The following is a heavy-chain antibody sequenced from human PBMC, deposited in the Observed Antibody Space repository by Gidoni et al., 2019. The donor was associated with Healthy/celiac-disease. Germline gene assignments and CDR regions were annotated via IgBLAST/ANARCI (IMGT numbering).Heavy chain of an antibody. CDR2: VSYDGSNK. CDR3: ARDRRNYYGSGSYYY. V-gene: IGHV3-30-3*01. J-gene: IGHJ4*02. Sequence: QVQLVESGGGVVQPGRSLRLSCAASGFTFSGYAMHWVRPAPGKGREWVAVVSYDGSNKYYADSVKGRFTISRDNSKNTLYLQMNSLRAEDTAVYYCARDRRNYYGSGSYYYWGQGTLVTVSS. CDR1: GFTFSGYA. D-gene: IGHD3-10*01.